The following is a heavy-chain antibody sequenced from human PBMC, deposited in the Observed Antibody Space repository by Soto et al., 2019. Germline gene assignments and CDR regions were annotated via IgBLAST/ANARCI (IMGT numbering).Heavy chain of an antibody. J-gene: IGHJ4*02. D-gene: IGHD5-18*01. CDR3: ARSLRGYSYGFLDY. Sequence: SETLSLTCTVSGGSVSSGSYYWSWIRQPPGKGLEWIGYIYYSGSTNYNPSLKSRVTISVDTSKNQFSLKLSSVTAADTAVYYCARSLRGYSYGFLDYWGQGTLVTVSS. CDR1: GGSVSSGSYY. CDR2: IYYSGST. V-gene: IGHV4-61*01.